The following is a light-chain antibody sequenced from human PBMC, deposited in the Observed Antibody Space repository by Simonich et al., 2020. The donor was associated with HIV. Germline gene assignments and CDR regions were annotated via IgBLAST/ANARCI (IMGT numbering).Light chain of an antibody. Sequence: DIVMTQSPDSLAVSLGDRATINCKSSQSVLYISNNKNFLAWYQQKPGQPPKLRIYWASTRESGVPYRFSGSGSGTDFTLTISSLQAEDVAVYYCQQYYSPLLTFGGGTKVEIK. CDR1: QSVLYISNNKNF. V-gene: IGKV4-1*01. J-gene: IGKJ4*01. CDR3: QQYYSPLLT. CDR2: WAS.